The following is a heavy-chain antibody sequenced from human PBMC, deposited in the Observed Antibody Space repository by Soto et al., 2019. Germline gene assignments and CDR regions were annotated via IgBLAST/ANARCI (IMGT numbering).Heavy chain of an antibody. Sequence: GGSLRLSCAASGFTFSGYWMSWVRQAPGKGLEWVANIKQDGSEKYYVDSVKGRFTISRDNAKNSLYLQMNSLRAEDTAVYYCAREVDSSGYVGYYYGMDVWGQGTTVTVSS. CDR2: IKQDGSEK. D-gene: IGHD3-22*01. V-gene: IGHV3-7*01. CDR3: AREVDSSGYVGYYYGMDV. CDR1: GFTFSGYW. J-gene: IGHJ6*02.